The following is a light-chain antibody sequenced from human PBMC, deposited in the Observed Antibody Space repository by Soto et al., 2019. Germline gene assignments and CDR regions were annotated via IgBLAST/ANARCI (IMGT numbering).Light chain of an antibody. Sequence: DIQMTQSPSTLSASVGDSVTISCRASQGISVWLAWYQQKAGKVPKLLIYDASSLESGVTSRLSGSRSGTDFTLTISSLQPEDFATYDCQQGKSFPFTFGGGTKVDI. CDR1: QGISVW. CDR2: DAS. V-gene: IGKV1-5*01. CDR3: QQGKSFPFT. J-gene: IGKJ4*01.